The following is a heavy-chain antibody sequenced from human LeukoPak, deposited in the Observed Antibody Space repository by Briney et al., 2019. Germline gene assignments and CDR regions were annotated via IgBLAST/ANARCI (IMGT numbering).Heavy chain of an antibody. V-gene: IGHV3-23*01. Sequence: GGSLRLSCAASGFTFSILDMSWVRQAPGKGLEWVSAISGNGGRTYYADSVKGRFTISRDNSKNTLYLQMNSLRAEDTAVSYCAREGWDYGDNLGYWGQGTLVTVSS. CDR2: ISGNGGRT. D-gene: IGHD4-17*01. CDR1: GFTFSILD. J-gene: IGHJ4*02. CDR3: AREGWDYGDNLGY.